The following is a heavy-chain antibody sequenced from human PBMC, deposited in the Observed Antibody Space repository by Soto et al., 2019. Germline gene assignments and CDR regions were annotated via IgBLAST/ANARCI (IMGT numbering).Heavy chain of an antibody. CDR3: ARVVPGAEAWFGP. V-gene: IGHV1-18*01. Sequence: ASVKVSCKTSGYTFSNYGITWVRQAPGQPLEWLGWISLYSDGTSYAQKFRGRVSMTTDTSTTTAYMELRSLRSDDTAVYYGARVVPGAEAWFGPWGQGTLVTVSS. J-gene: IGHJ5*02. CDR2: ISLYSDGT. CDR1: GYTFSNYG.